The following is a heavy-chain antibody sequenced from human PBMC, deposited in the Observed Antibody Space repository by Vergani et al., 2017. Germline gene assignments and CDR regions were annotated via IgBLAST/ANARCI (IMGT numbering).Heavy chain of an antibody. CDR2: ISGSGGST. CDR1: GFTFSSYA. V-gene: IGHV3-23*01. CDR3: AKDPRRLRYSSGWYVGY. Sequence: EVQLLESGGGLVQPGGSLRLSCAASGFTFSSYAMSWVRQAPGKGLEWVSGISGSGGSTYYADSVKGRFTISRDNSTNTRYLQMTSLRSEDTAVYYCAKDPRRLRYSSGWYVGYWGQGTLVTVSA. J-gene: IGHJ4*02. D-gene: IGHD6-19*01.